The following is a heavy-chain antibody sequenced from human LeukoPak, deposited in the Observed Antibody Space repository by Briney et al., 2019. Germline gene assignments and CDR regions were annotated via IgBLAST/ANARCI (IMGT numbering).Heavy chain of an antibody. CDR1: GFTFSSYW. CDR3: ARDPKEYQLLVGIDP. J-gene: IGHJ5*02. V-gene: IGHV3-74*01. D-gene: IGHD2-2*01. CDR2: INSDGSST. Sequence: GGSLRLSCAASGFTFSSYWMHWVRQAPGKGLVWVSRINSDGSSTSYADSVKGRFTISRDNAKNTLYLQMNSLRAEDTAVYYCARDPKEYQLLVGIDPWGQGTLVTVSS.